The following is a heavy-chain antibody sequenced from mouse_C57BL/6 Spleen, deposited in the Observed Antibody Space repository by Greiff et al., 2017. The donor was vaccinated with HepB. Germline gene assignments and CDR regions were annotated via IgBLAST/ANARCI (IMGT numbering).Heavy chain of an antibody. J-gene: IGHJ1*03. D-gene: IGHD2-4*01. V-gene: IGHV14-1*01. CDR1: GFNIKDYY. CDR2: IDPEDGDT. Sequence: FQLQQSGAELVRPGASVKLSCTASGFNIKDYYMHWVKQRPEQCLEWIGRIDPEDGDTEYAPKFQGKATMTADTSSNTAYLQLSSLTSEDTAVYYCTTSDYTTGYFDVWGTGTTVTVSS. CDR3: TTSDYTTGYFDV.